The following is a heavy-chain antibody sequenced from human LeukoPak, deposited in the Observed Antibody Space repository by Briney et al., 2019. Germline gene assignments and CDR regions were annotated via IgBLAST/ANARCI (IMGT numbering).Heavy chain of an antibody. J-gene: IGHJ4*02. V-gene: IGHV3-23*01. CDR1: GFTFHNYA. CDR3: AKDRPNYHESNGHYYRRNGDY. CDR2: ISSSGDIT. Sequence: QPGGSLRLSCAASGFTFHNYAMSWVRQAPGKGLEWVSAISSSGDITFYADSVKVRFTISRDNSRYTLYLQMNSLRAEDAAMYYCAKDRPNYHESNGHYYRRNGDYWGQGTLVTVSS. D-gene: IGHD3-22*01.